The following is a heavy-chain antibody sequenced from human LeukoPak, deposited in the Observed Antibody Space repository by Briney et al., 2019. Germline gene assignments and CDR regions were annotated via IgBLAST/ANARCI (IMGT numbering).Heavy chain of an antibody. CDR3: AKNVVFTRYCDQ. Sequence: GGSLRLSCSASGFTFSKHAMSWVRQAPGKGLEWISVMRGSGARTEYADTVRGRFTISRDNSKNTLHLQINNLRAEDSAMYYCAKNVVFTRYCDQWGQGTLVTVSS. D-gene: IGHD3-22*01. J-gene: IGHJ4*02. V-gene: IGHV3-23*01. CDR1: GFTFSKHA. CDR2: MRGSGART.